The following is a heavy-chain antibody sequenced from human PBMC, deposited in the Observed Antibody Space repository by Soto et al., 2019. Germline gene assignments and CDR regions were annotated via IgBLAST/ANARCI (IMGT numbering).Heavy chain of an antibody. CDR1: GGSVTSGSYY. CDR3: AIESGSTYGYFDH. J-gene: IGHJ4*02. Sequence: PSETLSLTCTVSGGSVTSGSYYWSWIRQPPGKGLEWIGYISNSGSTGYNPSLKTRLSMSVDRSKNQFTLRLTSVTAADTAVYFCAIESGSTYGYFDHWGQGTQVTVAS. V-gene: IGHV4-30-4*08. CDR2: ISNSGST. D-gene: IGHD5-18*01.